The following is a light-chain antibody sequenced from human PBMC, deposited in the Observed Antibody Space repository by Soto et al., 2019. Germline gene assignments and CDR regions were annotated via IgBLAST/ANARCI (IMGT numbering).Light chain of an antibody. J-gene: IGLJ1*01. CDR1: SSDVGGYNY. CDR3: SSYTSSSILYV. Sequence: QSALTQPASVSGSPGQSITISCTGTSSDVGGYNYVSWYQQHPGKAPKLMIYDVSNRPSGVSNRFSGSKSGNTASLTISGLQAEDEADYYCSSYTSSSILYVFGTGTKVTDL. V-gene: IGLV2-14*01. CDR2: DVS.